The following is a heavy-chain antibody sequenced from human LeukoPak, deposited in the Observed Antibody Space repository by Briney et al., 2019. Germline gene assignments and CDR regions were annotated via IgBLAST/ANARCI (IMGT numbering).Heavy chain of an antibody. Sequence: ASVKVSCRASGYTFTDYHLYWVRQAPGQGLEWMGSINTNNGATHYAQKFQGRVTLTRDTSISTAYMDLSRLTSDDTAVYYCARVLIPTLVTSNFDYWGQGTLVTVSS. J-gene: IGHJ4*02. CDR2: INTNNGAT. CDR1: GYTFTDYH. CDR3: ARVLIPTLVTSNFDY. V-gene: IGHV1-2*02. D-gene: IGHD2-21*02.